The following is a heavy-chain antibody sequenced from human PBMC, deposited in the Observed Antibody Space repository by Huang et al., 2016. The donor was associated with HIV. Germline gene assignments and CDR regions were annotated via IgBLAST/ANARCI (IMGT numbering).Heavy chain of an antibody. CDR3: ANDGADEEWDIDY. CDR2: ISYDGSNK. Sequence: VQLVESGGGVVQPGRSLRLACAASGFSFSTYGLHWVRQAPGKGLEWVAVISYDGSNKYYAHSVKGRFTISRDTSENKVYLQMNSLRHEDTAVYYCANDGADEEWDIDYWGQGTLVTVSS. V-gene: IGHV3-30*18. D-gene: IGHD1-26*01. J-gene: IGHJ4*02. CDR1: GFSFSTYG.